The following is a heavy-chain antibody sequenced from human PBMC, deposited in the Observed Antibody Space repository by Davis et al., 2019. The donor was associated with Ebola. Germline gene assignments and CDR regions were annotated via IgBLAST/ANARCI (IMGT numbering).Heavy chain of an antibody. CDR1: GGSISSGGYY. V-gene: IGHV4-31*03. D-gene: IGHD3-16*02. CDR3: ARAQSTFGGVIVTLPYFDY. CDR2: IYYSGST. Sequence: SQTLSLTCTLSGGSISSGGYYWSWIRQHPGKGLEWIGYIYYSGSTYYNPSLKSRVTISVDTSKNQFSLKLSSVTAADTAVYYCARAQSTFGGVIVTLPYFDYWGQGTLVTVSS. J-gene: IGHJ4*02.